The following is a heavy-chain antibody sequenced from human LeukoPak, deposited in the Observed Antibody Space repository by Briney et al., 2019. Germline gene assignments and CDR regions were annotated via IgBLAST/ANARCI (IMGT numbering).Heavy chain of an antibody. Sequence: PSETLSLTCTVSGGSISSYYWGWIRQPPGKGLEWIGNIFYSGSTYYNPSLKSRVTISVDTSKNQFPLKLSSVTAADTAVYFCARRPSGSGSYYWGQGTLVTVSS. CDR1: GGSISSYY. D-gene: IGHD3-10*01. CDR3: ARRPSGSGSYY. J-gene: IGHJ4*02. V-gene: IGHV4-39*01. CDR2: IFYSGST.